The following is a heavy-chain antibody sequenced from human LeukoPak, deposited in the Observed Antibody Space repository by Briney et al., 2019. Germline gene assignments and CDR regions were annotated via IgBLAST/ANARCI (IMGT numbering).Heavy chain of an antibody. CDR3: ARRRSGSYYFGY. V-gene: IGHV1-69*06. CDR1: GGTFSSYA. CDR2: IIPIFGTA. J-gene: IGHJ4*02. Sequence: PQASVKVSCKASGGTFSSYAISWVRQAPGQGLEWMGGIIPIFGTANYAQKFQGRVTITADKSTSTAYMELSSLRSEDTAVYYCARRRSGSYYFGYWGQGTLVTVSS. D-gene: IGHD1-26*01.